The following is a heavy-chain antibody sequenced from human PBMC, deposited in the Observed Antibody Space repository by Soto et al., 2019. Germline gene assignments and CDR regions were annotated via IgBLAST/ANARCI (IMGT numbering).Heavy chain of an antibody. V-gene: IGHV2-26*01. CDR1: GFSLSTAGTG. J-gene: IGHJ4*02. CDR2: IYSNDEK. D-gene: IGHD4-17*01. Sequence: QVTLKESGPVVVKPTETLTLTCTVSGFSLSTAGTGVSWIRQPPGKALEWLAHIYSNDEKSYTTSLKSRLTISKDTSKSQVVLSMTNMDPVDTATYYCVRITNGEVDYWGQGTLVTVSS. CDR3: VRITNGEVDY.